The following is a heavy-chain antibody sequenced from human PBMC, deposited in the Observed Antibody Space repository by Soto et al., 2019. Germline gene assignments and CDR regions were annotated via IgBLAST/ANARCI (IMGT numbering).Heavy chain of an antibody. CDR1: GFTFSNYW. CDR3: ARDAYSGSFAFAP. D-gene: IGHD1-26*01. V-gene: IGHV3-74*01. CDR2: ISTDGSTT. J-gene: IGHJ5*02. Sequence: GGSLRLSCAASGFTFSNYWMHWVRQAPGKGLMWVSGISTDGSTTNDADSVKGRFTSSRDNAKNTLYLQMNSLRPEDTAVYYCARDAYSGSFAFAPWGQGTLVTVSS.